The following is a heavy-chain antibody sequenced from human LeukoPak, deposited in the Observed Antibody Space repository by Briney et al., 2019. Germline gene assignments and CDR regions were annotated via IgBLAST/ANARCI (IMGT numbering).Heavy chain of an antibody. J-gene: IGHJ4*02. V-gene: IGHV1-2*02. CDR2: INPNSGGT. D-gene: IGHD1-26*01. Sequence: ASVKVSCKASGYTFTGYYMHWVRQAPGKGLEWMGWINPNSGGTNYAQKFQGRVTMTRDTSISTAYMELSRLRSDDTAVYYCARYSGSYYRFDYWGQGTLVTVSS. CDR3: ARYSGSYYRFDY. CDR1: GYTFTGYY.